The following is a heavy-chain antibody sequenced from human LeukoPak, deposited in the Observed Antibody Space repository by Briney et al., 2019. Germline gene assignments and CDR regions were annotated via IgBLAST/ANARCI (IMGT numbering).Heavy chain of an antibody. CDR3: ARDGSITIFGVAGLLNDY. CDR1: GFTFSSYA. Sequence: GRSLRLSCAASGFTFSSYAMHWVRQAPGKGLEWVAVISYDGSNKYYADSVKGRFTISRDNSKNTLYLQMNSLRAEDTAVYYCARDGSITIFGVAGLLNDYWGQGTLVTVSS. D-gene: IGHD3-3*01. V-gene: IGHV3-30-3*01. J-gene: IGHJ4*02. CDR2: ISYDGSNK.